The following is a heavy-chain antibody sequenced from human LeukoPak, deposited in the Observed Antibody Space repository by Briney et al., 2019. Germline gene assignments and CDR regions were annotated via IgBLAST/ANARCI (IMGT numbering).Heavy chain of an antibody. CDR3: ARGATINDFTLDY. CDR1: GFTFSSYA. V-gene: IGHV3-30*01. D-gene: IGHD5-12*01. CDR2: ISYGGSNK. Sequence: GGSLRLSCAASGFTFSSYAMHWVRQAPGKGLEWVAVISYGGSNKYYADSVKGRFTISRDNSKNTLYLQMNSLRAEDTAVYYCARGATINDFTLDYWGQGTLVTVSS. J-gene: IGHJ4*02.